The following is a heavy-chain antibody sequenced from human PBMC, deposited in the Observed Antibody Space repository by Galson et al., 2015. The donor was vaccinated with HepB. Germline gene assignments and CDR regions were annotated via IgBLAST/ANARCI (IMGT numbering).Heavy chain of an antibody. V-gene: IGHV3-11*06. J-gene: IGHJ3*02. CDR2: ISSSSSYT. CDR1: GFTFSDYY. CDR3: ARQMTTVTTNAFDI. Sequence: SLRLSCAASGFTFSDYYMSWIRQAPGKGLEWVSYISSSSSYTNYADSVKGRFTIPRDNAKNSLYLQMNSLRAEDTAVYYCARQMTTVTTNAFDIWGQGTMVTVSS. D-gene: IGHD4-17*01.